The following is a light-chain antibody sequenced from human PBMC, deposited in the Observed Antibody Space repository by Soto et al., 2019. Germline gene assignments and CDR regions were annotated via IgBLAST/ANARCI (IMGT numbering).Light chain of an antibody. V-gene: IGLV2-14*01. CDR2: DVS. CDR3: SSYTSSSISYV. J-gene: IGLJ1*01. Sequence: QSALTQPASVSGSPGQSITISCTGTSSDVGGYNYVSWYQQHPGKAPKLMIYDVSNRPSGVSNRFSGSKSGNTASLTISGLQAEDEADYYCSSYTSSSISYVFGTGTKVIVL. CDR1: SSDVGGYNY.